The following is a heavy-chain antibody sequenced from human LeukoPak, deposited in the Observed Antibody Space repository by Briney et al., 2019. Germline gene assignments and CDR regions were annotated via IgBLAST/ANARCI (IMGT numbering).Heavy chain of an antibody. CDR3: ARGRLRGYSYGSFDY. CDR2: MNPKSGYT. Sequence: ASVKVSCKASGYTFSSHEINWVRQAAGQGLEWMGWMNPKSGYTGYTQKFQGRVTITADKSTSTAYMELSSLRSEDTAVYYCARGRLRGYSYGSFDYWGQGTLVTVSS. CDR1: GYTFSSHE. D-gene: IGHD5-18*01. J-gene: IGHJ4*02. V-gene: IGHV1-8*01.